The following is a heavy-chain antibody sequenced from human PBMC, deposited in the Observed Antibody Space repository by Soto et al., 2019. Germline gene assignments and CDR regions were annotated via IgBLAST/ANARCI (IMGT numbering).Heavy chain of an antibody. D-gene: IGHD2-2*01. CDR2: IIPILGIA. CDR3: ASVCSSTSCAHRAFDI. J-gene: IGHJ3*02. Sequence: QVQLVQSGAEVKKPGSSVKVSCKASGGTFSSYTISWVRQAPGQGLEWMGRIIPILGIANYAQKFQGRVTIAADKSTSTAYMELSSLRAEDTAVYYCASVCSSTSCAHRAFDIWGQGTMVTVSS. CDR1: GGTFSSYT. V-gene: IGHV1-69*02.